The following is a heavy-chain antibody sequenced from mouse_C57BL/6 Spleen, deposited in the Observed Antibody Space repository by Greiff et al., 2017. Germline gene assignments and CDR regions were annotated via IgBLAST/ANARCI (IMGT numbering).Heavy chain of an antibody. CDR3: AREGSNDGSDFDY. CDR1: GFSLTSYG. V-gene: IGHV2-2*01. Sequence: QVQLKQSGPGLVQPSQSLSITCTVSGFSLTSYGVHWVRQSPGKGLEWLGVIWRGGSTDYNAAFISRLSISKDNSKSQVFFKMNRLEADDTAVYYCAREGSNDGSDFDYWGQGTTLTVAS. J-gene: IGHJ2*01. D-gene: IGHD2-3*01. CDR2: IWRGGST.